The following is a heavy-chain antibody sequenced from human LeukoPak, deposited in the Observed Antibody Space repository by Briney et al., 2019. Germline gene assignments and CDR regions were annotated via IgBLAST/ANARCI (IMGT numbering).Heavy chain of an antibody. CDR1: GGSFSGYY. V-gene: IGHV4-34*01. J-gene: IGHJ4*02. D-gene: IGHD2-15*01. CDR2: INHSGST. CDR3: ARAEGYCSGGSCPYYFDY. Sequence: SETLSLTCAVYGGSFSGYYWSWIRQPPGKGLEWIGEINHSGSTNYNPSLKSRVTISVDTSKNQFSLKLSSVTAADTAVYYCARAEGYCSGGSCPYYFDYWGQGTLVTVSS.